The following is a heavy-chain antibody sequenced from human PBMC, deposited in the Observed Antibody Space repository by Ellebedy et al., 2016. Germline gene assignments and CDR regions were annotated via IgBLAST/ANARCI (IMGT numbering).Heavy chain of an antibody. CDR3: AKEKAAVDDFWSGYSLNWNEPAFDY. CDR2: ISGSGGST. Sequence: GGSLRLSCAAPGFTFSSYVMTWVRQAPGKGLEWVSTISGSGGSTYYADSVKGRFTISRDNSKNTLYLQMNSLRAEDTAVYYCAKEKAAVDDFWSGYSLNWNEPAFDYWGQGTLVTVSS. CDR1: GFTFSSYV. D-gene: IGHD3-3*01. J-gene: IGHJ4*02. V-gene: IGHV3-23*01.